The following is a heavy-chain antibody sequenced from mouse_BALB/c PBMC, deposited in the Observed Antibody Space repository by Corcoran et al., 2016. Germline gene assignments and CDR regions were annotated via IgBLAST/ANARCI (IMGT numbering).Heavy chain of an antibody. D-gene: IGHD2-1*01. V-gene: IGHV9-3-1*01. J-gene: IGHJ4*01. CDR1: GYTFTNYG. CDR2: INTYTGEP. CDR3: ARAGNCFYAMDY. Sequence: QIQLVQSGPELKKPGETVKISCTASGYTFTNYGMNWVRQAPGKGLKWRGWINTYTGEPTYADDFKGRFAFSFETSASTAYLQINNLKNEDTATYFCARAGNCFYAMDYLGQGTSVTVSS.